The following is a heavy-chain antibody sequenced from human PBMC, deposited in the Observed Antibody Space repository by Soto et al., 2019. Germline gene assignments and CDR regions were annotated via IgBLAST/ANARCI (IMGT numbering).Heavy chain of an antibody. J-gene: IGHJ3*02. D-gene: IGHD4-17*01. V-gene: IGHV1-3*01. Sequence: ASVKVSCKDSGYTFTSYAMHWVRQAPGQRLEWMAWINAGNGNTKYSQKFQGRVTITRDTSASTAYMELSSLRTEDTAVYYCTRHRIIWANHMTTVISNDGFDIWGQGTMVTVSS. CDR1: GYTFTSYA. CDR3: TRHRIIWANHMTTVISNDGFDI. CDR2: INAGNGNT.